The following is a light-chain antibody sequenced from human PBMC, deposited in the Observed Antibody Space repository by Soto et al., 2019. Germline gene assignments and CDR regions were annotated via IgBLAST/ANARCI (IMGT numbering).Light chain of an antibody. V-gene: IGLV2-11*01. CDR1: SSDVGGYNY. CDR3: CSFAGNYIYV. CDR2: DVS. J-gene: IGLJ1*01. Sequence: QSALTQPRSVSGSPGQSVTISRTGTSSDVGGYNYVSWYLQHPGKAPKVMIYDVSKRPSGVPDRFSGSKSGNTASLTISGLQSEDEADYYCCSFAGNYIYVFGTGTKLTVL.